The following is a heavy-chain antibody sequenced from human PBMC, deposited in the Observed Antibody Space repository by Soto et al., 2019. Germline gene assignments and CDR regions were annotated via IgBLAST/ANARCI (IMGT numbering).Heavy chain of an antibody. CDR3: ARRVLTGDGDPFDY. V-gene: IGHV4-39*01. CDR2: IYYSGST. Sequence: QLQLQESGPGLVKPSETLSLTCTVSGGSISSSSYYWGWIRQPPGKGLEWIGSIYYSGSTYYNPSLKSRVTISVDTSKNQFSLKLSSVTAADTAVYYCARRVLTGDGDPFDYWGQGTLVTVSS. J-gene: IGHJ4*02. D-gene: IGHD7-27*01. CDR1: GGSISSSSYY.